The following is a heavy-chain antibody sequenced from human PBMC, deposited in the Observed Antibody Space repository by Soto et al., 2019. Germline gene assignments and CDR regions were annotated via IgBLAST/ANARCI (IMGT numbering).Heavy chain of an antibody. CDR2: INHSGST. J-gene: IGHJ4*02. V-gene: IGHV4-34*01. CDR1: GGSFSGYY. Sequence: QVQLQQWGAGLLKPSETLSLTCAVSGGSFSGYYWSWIRQPPGQGLEWIGEINHSGSTNYNPSLRSRVTISVDTSKNQFSLKLSSVTAADTAVYYCARLNYYDSSGRDYWGQGTLVTVSS. D-gene: IGHD3-22*01. CDR3: ARLNYYDSSGRDY.